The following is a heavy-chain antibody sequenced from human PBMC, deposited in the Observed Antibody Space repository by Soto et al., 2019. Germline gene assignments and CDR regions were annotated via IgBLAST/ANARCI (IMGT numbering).Heavy chain of an antibody. CDR2: IWYDGSNK. V-gene: IGHV3-33*01. CDR3: ASIDSSGYGTSFDS. J-gene: IGHJ4*02. CDR1: GFTFSSYG. D-gene: IGHD6-13*01. Sequence: QVQLVESGGCVVQPGRSLRLSCAASGFTFSSYGMHWVRQAPGKGLEWVAVIWYDGSNKYYADSVNGRFTISRDNSKNRLYLKMNSLRAEDTAVYYCASIDSSGYGTSFDSWGPGTLVTVSS.